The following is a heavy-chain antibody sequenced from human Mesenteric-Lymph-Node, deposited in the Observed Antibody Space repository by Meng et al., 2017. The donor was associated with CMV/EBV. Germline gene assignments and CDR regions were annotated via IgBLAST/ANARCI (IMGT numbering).Heavy chain of an antibody. CDR1: GYTFTSYG. CDR3: ARDRLGANDAFDI. Sequence: ASVKVSCKASGYTFTSYGISWVRQAPGQGLEWMGWVNTYNGDTNYAQKFQGRVTMTVDTSTTTSYLELRSLRSDDTAMYYCARDRLGANDAFDIWGQGTLVTVSS. CDR2: VNTYNGDT. V-gene: IGHV1-18*01. J-gene: IGHJ3*02. D-gene: IGHD1-26*01.